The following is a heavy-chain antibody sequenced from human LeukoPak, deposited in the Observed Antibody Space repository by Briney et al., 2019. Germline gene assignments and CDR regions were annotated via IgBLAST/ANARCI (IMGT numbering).Heavy chain of an antibody. J-gene: IGHJ4*02. V-gene: IGHV3-30*18. CDR2: ISYDESNE. D-gene: IGHD6-19*01. CDR1: GFTFSSYG. Sequence: PGRSLRLSCAASGFTFSSYGVHWVRQAPGMGLEWVALISYDESNEYHADSVKGRFSVSRDNSKNTLYLQMNSLRAEDTAVYYCAKDREVAGTFLPDYWGQGTLVTVSS. CDR3: AKDREVAGTFLPDY.